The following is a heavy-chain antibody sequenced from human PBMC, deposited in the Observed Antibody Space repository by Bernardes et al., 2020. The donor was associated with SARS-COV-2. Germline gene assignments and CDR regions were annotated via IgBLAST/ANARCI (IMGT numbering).Heavy chain of an antibody. V-gene: IGHV3-21*01. D-gene: IGHD2-15*01. CDR3: ARDYIVVVVAANGMDV. Sequence: GGSLRLSCAASGFTFSSYSMNWVRQAPGKGLEWVSSISSSSSYIYYADSVKGRFTISRDNAKNSLYLQMNSLRAEDTAVYYCARDYIVVVVAANGMDVWGQGTTVTVSS. CDR2: ISSSSSYI. CDR1: GFTFSSYS. J-gene: IGHJ6*02.